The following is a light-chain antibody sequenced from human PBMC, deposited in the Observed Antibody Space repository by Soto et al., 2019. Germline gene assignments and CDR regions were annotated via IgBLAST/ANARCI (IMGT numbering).Light chain of an antibody. V-gene: IGLV2-8*01. CDR1: SSDVGAYNY. J-gene: IGLJ2*01. Sequence: QSALTQPPSASGSPGQSVTISCTGTSSDVGAYNYVSWYQQHPGRAPELIIYDVTKRPSGVPDRFSGSKSGNTASLTVSGLQAEDEADYYCSSHAGSTVVFGGGTKVTVL. CDR2: DVT. CDR3: SSHAGSTVV.